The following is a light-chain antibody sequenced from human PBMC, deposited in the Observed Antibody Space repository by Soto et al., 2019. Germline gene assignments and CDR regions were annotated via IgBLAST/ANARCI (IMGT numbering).Light chain of an antibody. CDR2: DAS. CDR3: QHYNSYSEA. CDR1: QSVSSL. V-gene: IGKV3-11*01. J-gene: IGKJ1*01. Sequence: EIVLTQSPATLSLSPGERATLSCRASQSVSSLLAWYQQKPGQAPRLLIYDASNRATGIPARFSGSGSGTDFTLTISSLQPDDFATYYCQHYNSYSEAFGQGTKVELK.